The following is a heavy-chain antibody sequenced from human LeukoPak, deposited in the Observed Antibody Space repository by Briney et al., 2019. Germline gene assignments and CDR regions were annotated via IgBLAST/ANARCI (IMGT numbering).Heavy chain of an antibody. J-gene: IGHJ4*02. V-gene: IGHV3-7*05. CDR1: GFTFSNYG. CDR2: IKQDGTEK. Sequence: GGSLRLSCPASGFTFSNYGLSWVRQAQGKGLEWVATIKQDGTEKYYVNSVKGRLTISRDNAKNSLSLQMNSLRAEDTAVYYCARDLTGAGHYWGQGTLVTVSS. D-gene: IGHD1-1*01. CDR3: ARDLTGAGHY.